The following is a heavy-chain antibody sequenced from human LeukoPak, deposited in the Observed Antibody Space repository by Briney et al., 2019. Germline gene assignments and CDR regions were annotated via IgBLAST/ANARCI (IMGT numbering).Heavy chain of an antibody. V-gene: IGHV1-2*04. CDR3: AIVVPAVPVLAFDI. Sequence: GASVKVSCKASGYTFTGYYMHWVRQAPGQGLEWMGWINPNSGGTNYAQKFQGWVTMTRDTSISTAYMELSRLRSDDTAVYYCAIVVPAVPVLAFDIWGQGTMVTVSS. J-gene: IGHJ3*02. CDR1: GYTFTGYY. D-gene: IGHD2-2*01. CDR2: INPNSGGT.